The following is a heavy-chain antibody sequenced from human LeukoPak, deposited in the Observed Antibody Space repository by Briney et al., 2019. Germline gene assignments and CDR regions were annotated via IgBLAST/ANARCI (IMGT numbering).Heavy chain of an antibody. CDR3: ARVGGAAAGWFDP. CDR2: IHYSGST. D-gene: IGHD6-13*01. V-gene: IGHV4-59*01. Sequence: SETLSLTCTVSGGSISSYYWSWIRQPPGKGLEWIGYIHYSGSTNYNPSLKSRVTISIDTSKNQFSLKLNSVTAADTAVYYCARVGGAAAGWFDPWGQGTLVTVSS. CDR1: GGSISSYY. J-gene: IGHJ5*02.